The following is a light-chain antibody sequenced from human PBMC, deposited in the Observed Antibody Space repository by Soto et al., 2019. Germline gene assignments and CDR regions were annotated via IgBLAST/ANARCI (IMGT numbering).Light chain of an antibody. J-gene: IGLJ1*01. CDR2: EVT. CDR3: NSYTTLSNRV. Sequence: QSVRTQPASVSGSPGQSITISCTGTSSDIGAYNYVSWYQQHPGKAPKLLIYEVTNRPSGVSDRFSGSKSGNTASLTISGLQAEDEANYYCNSYTTLSNRVFGTGTKVTVL. V-gene: IGLV2-14*01. CDR1: SSDIGAYNY.